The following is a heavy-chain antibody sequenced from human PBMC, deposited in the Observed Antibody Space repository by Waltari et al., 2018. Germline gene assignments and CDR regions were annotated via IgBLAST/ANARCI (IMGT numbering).Heavy chain of an antibody. CDR2: IRSTSPTI. CDR3: ASGYNWDRFDY. CDR1: GFTFSTYS. D-gene: IGHD1-20*01. V-gene: IGHV3-48*04. Sequence: EVQLVESGGGLVQPGGSLRLSCAASGFTFSTYSLNWVRQAPGKGLEWVSPIRSTSPTIYYADSVKGRFTISRDNARNSLYLQMNSLRAEDTAVYYCASGYNWDRFDYWGQGTLVTVSS. J-gene: IGHJ4*02.